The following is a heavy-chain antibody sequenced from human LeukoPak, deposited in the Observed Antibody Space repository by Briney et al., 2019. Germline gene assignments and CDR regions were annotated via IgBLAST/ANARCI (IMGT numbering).Heavy chain of an antibody. J-gene: IGHJ4*02. CDR3: ARNPHSSEFDY. CDR1: GGSISSNNW. D-gene: IGHD3-22*01. V-gene: IGHV4-4*02. Sequence: SGTLSLTRAVSGGSISSNNWWSWIRQPPGKGLEWIGYIYYSGSTNYNPSLKSRVTISVDTSKNQFSLKLSSVTAADTAVYYCARNPHSSEFDYWGQGTLVTVSS. CDR2: IYYSGST.